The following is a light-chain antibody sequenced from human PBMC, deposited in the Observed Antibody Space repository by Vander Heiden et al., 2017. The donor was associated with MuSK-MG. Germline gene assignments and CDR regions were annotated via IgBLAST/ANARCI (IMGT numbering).Light chain of an antibody. J-gene: IGKJ4*01. Sequence: EIVSTQSPGTLSLSPGERATLSCRASQTVTTYLAWYQQKPGQAPRLLIFGASSRATGIPHRFSGSGSGTDFTLTISSLEPEDFAVYYCHQYGTSPLTFGGGTKVEIK. CDR2: GAS. CDR3: HQYGTSPLT. CDR1: QTVTTY. V-gene: IGKV3-20*01.